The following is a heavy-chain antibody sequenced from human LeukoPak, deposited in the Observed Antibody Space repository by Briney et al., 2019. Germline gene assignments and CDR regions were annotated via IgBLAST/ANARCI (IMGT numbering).Heavy chain of an antibody. Sequence: PSGTLSLTCAVSGGSISTSNWWSWVRQPPGKGLEWIGEIYHSGSTEYNPSLRSRVTISVDKSKNQFSLKLSSVTAADTALYYCAKHYMGSSYTHGLDCWGQGTLVTVSS. CDR1: GGSISTSNW. J-gene: IGHJ4*02. CDR3: AKHYMGSSYTHGLDC. CDR2: IYHSGST. D-gene: IGHD3-10*01. V-gene: IGHV4-4*02.